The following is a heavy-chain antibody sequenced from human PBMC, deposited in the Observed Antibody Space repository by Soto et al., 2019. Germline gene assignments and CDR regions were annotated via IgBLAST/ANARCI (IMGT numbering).Heavy chain of an antibody. D-gene: IGHD6-6*01. CDR3: TTGGVRAARPYPTIYYYDGMDV. V-gene: IGHV3-15*07. CDR2: ITSKTDGGTT. J-gene: IGHJ6*02. CDR1: GFTFSNAW. Sequence: EVQLVESGGGLVKPGGSLRLSCAASGFTFSNAWMNWVRQAPGKGLEWVGSITSKTDGGTTDYAAPVKGKFTISIYDSKNTLYLQMNSLKTEDTAVYYCTTGGVRAARPYPTIYYYDGMDVWGQGTTVTVSS.